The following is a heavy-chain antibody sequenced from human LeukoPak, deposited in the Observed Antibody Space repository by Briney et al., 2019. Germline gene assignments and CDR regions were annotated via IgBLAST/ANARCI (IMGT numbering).Heavy chain of an antibody. CDR2: MNPVSGNA. V-gene: IGHV1-8*01. J-gene: IGHJ4*02. CDR1: GYTFTNFD. Sequence: ASVKVSCKTSGYTFTNFDINWVRQAPGQGLEWMGWMNPVSGNAGSAQKFQGRVTLTRDTSMSTAYMEVTSLRSDDTAFYYCARAPMGRGALYWGQGTLVTVNS. D-gene: IGHD3-10*01. CDR3: ARAPMGRGALY.